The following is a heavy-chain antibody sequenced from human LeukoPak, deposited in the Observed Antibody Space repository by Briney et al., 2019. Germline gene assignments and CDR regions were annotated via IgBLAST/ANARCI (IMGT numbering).Heavy chain of an antibody. D-gene: IGHD3-3*01. V-gene: IGHV4-34*01. J-gene: IGHJ4*02. CDR1: GGSFSGYY. Sequence: SETLSLTCAVYGGSFSGYYWSWIRQPPGKGLEWIGEINHSGSTNYNPSLKSRVTIPVDTSKNQFSLKLSSVTAADTAVYYCARGDGYDFWSGYTPRTLDYWGQGTLVTVSS. CDR2: INHSGST. CDR3: ARGDGYDFWSGYTPRTLDY.